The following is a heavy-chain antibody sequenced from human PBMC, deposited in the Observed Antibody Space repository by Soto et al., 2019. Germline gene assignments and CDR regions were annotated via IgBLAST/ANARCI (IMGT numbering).Heavy chain of an antibody. D-gene: IGHD3-16*01. J-gene: IGHJ4*02. CDR2: IIPILGIA. CDR3: ARSWTYYDYIWGSYLSY. V-gene: IGHV1-69*02. CDR1: GGTFSSYT. Sequence: QVQLVQSGAEVKMPGSSVTVYCKASGGTFSSYTISWVRQAPGRGLEWMGRIIPILGIANYVQKFQGRVTMAADKSTSTAYMRLDGLRSEDTAVYYCARSWTYYDYIWGSYLSYWGQGTLVTVSS.